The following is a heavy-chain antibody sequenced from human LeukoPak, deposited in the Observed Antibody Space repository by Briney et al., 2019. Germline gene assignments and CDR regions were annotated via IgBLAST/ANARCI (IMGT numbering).Heavy chain of an antibody. V-gene: IGHV4-30-2*01. J-gene: IGHJ4*02. D-gene: IGHD4-17*01. Sequence: SETLSLTCAVSGGSISSGGYSWSWIRQPPGKGLEWIGYIYHSGSTYYNPSLKSRVTISVDRSKNQFSLKLSTVTAADTAVYYCAGTTVTTLTLDYWGQGTLVTVSS. CDR2: IYHSGST. CDR1: GGSISSGGYS. CDR3: AGTTVTTLTLDY.